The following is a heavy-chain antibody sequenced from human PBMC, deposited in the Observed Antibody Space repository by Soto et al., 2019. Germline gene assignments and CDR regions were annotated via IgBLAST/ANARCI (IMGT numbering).Heavy chain of an antibody. CDR1: GFTFSSYA. J-gene: IGHJ4*02. CDR3: ARGYYYDSSGYYLYFDY. Sequence: GGSLRLSCAASGFTFSSYAMHWVRQAPGKELEWVAVISYDGSNKYYADSVKGRFTISRDDSKNTLYLQMNSLRAEDTAVYYCARGYYYDSSGYYLYFDYWGQGTLVTVSS. D-gene: IGHD3-22*01. V-gene: IGHV3-30-3*01. CDR2: ISYDGSNK.